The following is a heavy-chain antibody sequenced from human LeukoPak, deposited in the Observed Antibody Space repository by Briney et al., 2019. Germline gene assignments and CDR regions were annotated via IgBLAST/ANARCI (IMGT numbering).Heavy chain of an antibody. Sequence: GGSLRLSCAASGFTFSSYAMTWVRQAPGKGLEWVSGVSGSGGSTYYADSVKGRFTISRDNSKNTLSLQMSSLRAEDTAVYYCARWQYQLPAYMDVWGKGTTVTVSS. CDR2: VSGSGGST. V-gene: IGHV3-23*01. CDR1: GFTFSSYA. D-gene: IGHD2-2*01. CDR3: ARWQYQLPAYMDV. J-gene: IGHJ6*03.